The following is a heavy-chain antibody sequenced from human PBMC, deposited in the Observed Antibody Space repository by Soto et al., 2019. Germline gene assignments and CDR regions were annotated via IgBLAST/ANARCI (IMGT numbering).Heavy chain of an antibody. Sequence: GGSLRLSCAASGFTFSSYAMHWVRQAPGKGLEWVAVISYDGSNKYYADSVKGRFTISRDNSKNTLYLQMNSLRAEDTAVYYCARGELLRDYYYYGMDVWGQGTTVTVSS. J-gene: IGHJ6*02. CDR2: ISYDGSNK. CDR1: GFTFSSYA. V-gene: IGHV3-30-3*01. D-gene: IGHD1-26*01. CDR3: ARGELLRDYYYYGMDV.